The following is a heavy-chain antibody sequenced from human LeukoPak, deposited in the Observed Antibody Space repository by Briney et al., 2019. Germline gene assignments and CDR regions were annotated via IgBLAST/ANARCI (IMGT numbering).Heavy chain of an antibody. D-gene: IGHD2-15*01. V-gene: IGHV5-51*01. J-gene: IGHJ4*02. CDR2: IYPDDSDT. Sequence: GESLKISCKGSGYSFTSYWIGWVRLMPGKGLEWMGIIYPDDSDTRYSPSFQGQVTISADKSISTAYLQWGSLKASDTAMYYCARHIDPSKYCSGGSCYSANADWGQGTLVTVSS. CDR3: ARHIDPSKYCSGGSCYSANAD. CDR1: GYSFTSYW.